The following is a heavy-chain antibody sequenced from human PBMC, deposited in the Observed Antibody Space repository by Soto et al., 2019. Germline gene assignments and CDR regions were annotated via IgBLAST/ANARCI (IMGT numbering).Heavy chain of an antibody. D-gene: IGHD6-13*01. CDR2: ISSSPTYT. CDR1: GFTFSDYY. J-gene: IGHJ3*02. Sequence: QVQLVESGGGLVKPGGSLRLSCAASGFTFSDYYMSWIRQAPGKGLEWVSYISSSPTYTDYADSVKGRFTITRDNAKNSLYVQMKSLEAEDTAVYYCARRRWDAVGIWGQGTMVTVSS. V-gene: IGHV3-11*05. CDR3: ARRRWDAVGI.